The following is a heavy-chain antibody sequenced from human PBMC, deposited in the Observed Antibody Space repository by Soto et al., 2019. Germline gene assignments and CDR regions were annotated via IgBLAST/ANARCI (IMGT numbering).Heavy chain of an antibody. V-gene: IGHV3-23*01. CDR2: ISGSGATT. J-gene: IGHJ5*01. Sequence: EVQLLESGGGLVQPGGSLRLSCAAPGFTFSSYAMTWVRQAPGKGLEWVSGISGSGATTSYADSVKGRFTVSRDNSKNTLYLQMNSLRVEDTAVYHCAKLRYFDWSAYNWFEYWGQGTPVIVSS. D-gene: IGHD3-9*01. CDR1: GFTFSSYA. CDR3: AKLRYFDWSAYNWFEY.